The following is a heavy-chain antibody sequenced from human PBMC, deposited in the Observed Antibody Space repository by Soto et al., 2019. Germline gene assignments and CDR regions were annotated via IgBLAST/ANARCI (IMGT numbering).Heavy chain of an antibody. CDR1: GFTFSSYA. J-gene: IGHJ4*02. V-gene: IGHV3-30-3*01. D-gene: IGHD2-15*01. CDR2: ISYDGSNK. Sequence: GGSLRLSCAASGFTFSSYAMHWVRQAPGKGLEWVAVISYDGSNKYYADSVKGRFTISRDNSKNTLYLQMNSLRAEDTAVYYCARGLRIVVVAATEVDFDYWGQGTLVTVSS. CDR3: ARGLRIVVVAATEVDFDY.